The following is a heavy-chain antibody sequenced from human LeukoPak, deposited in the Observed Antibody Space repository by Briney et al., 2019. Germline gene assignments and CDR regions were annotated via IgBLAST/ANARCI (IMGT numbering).Heavy chain of an antibody. CDR1: GFTFSSSW. D-gene: IGHD3-3*01. V-gene: IGHV3-74*01. CDR2: INSDGSST. J-gene: IGHJ4*02. Sequence: GGSLRLSCAASGFTFSSSWMHWVRQAPEKGLVWVSRINSDGSSTSYADSVKGRFTISRDNAKNTLFLQMNSLRAEDTAVYYCAKDSPPYYDFWSGYYVIDWGQGTLVTVSS. CDR3: AKDSPPYYDFWSGYYVID.